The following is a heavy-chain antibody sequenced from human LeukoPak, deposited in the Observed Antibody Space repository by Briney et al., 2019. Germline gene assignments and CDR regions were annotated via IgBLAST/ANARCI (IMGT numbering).Heavy chain of an antibody. V-gene: IGHV3-43*02. CDR1: GTTFEDYA. CDR3: AKDQGASGWGAFDY. J-gene: IGHJ4*02. Sequence: WGSLRLSCAASGTTFEDYAMHWIRQAPGKGLEWISFISGDGGTTYYADSVKGRFTISRDNSKTSLYLQMNSLRTEDTALYYCAKDQGASGWGAFDYWGQGTLVTVPS. D-gene: IGHD6-19*01. CDR2: ISGDGGTT.